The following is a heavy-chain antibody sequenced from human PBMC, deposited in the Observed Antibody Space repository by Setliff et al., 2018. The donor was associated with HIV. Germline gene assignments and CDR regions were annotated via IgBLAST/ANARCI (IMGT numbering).Heavy chain of an antibody. CDR2: ISAYNGNT. Sequence: GASVKVSCKASGYTFTSYGISWVRQAPGQGLEWMGWISAYNGNTNYAQKFQGRVTLTTDTSTSTAYMEVKSLRSDDTAVYYCARFEGRDKRGYSYGAYYYYMDVWGKGTTGTVS. CDR1: GYTFTSYG. J-gene: IGHJ6*03. V-gene: IGHV1-18*01. D-gene: IGHD5-18*01. CDR3: ARFEGRDKRGYSYGAYYYYMDV.